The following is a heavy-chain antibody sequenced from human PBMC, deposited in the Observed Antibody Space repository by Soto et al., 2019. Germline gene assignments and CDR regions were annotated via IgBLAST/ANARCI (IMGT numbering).Heavy chain of an antibody. D-gene: IGHD5-12*01. CDR2: ISTYSGDT. CDR1: GYTFFTYD. Sequence: QVHLVQSGVEVKTPGASVKVSCQASGYTFFTYDISWVRQAPGQGLEWMGWISTYSGDTKYAQKFQGRVTMTTDTAPTTAYLELRSLRSDDTAVYYFAGHHGPTTSENWFDPWGQGTLVTVSS. CDR3: AGHHGPTTSENWFDP. J-gene: IGHJ5*02. V-gene: IGHV1-18*01.